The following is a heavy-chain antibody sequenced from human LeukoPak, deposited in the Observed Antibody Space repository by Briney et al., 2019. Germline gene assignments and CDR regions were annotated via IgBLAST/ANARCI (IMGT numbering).Heavy chain of an antibody. CDR3: ARQAVTLLNYYYGMDV. Sequence: SETLSLTCTVSGGSISSSSYYWGWIRQPPGKGLEGIGSIYYSGSTYYNPSLKSRVTISVDTSKNQFSLKLSSVTAADTAVYYCARQAVTLLNYYYGMDVWGQGTTVTVSS. J-gene: IGHJ6*02. V-gene: IGHV4-39*01. D-gene: IGHD4-17*01. CDR2: IYYSGST. CDR1: GGSISSSSYY.